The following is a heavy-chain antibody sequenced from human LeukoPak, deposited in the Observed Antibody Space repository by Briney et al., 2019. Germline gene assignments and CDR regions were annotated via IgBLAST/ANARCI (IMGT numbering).Heavy chain of an antibody. CDR3: ARDSFFDGNDRADYFDR. D-gene: IGHD3-22*01. Sequence: PGGSLRLSCDASGFKFSDYDMNWVRQAPGKAPEWLSYISGGGATISYADSVKGRFTISRDNAKNSLSLQMNSLRVEDTAIYYCARDSFFDGNDRADYFDRWGQGTLVTVSS. V-gene: IGHV3-48*03. CDR2: ISGGGATI. CDR1: GFKFSDYD. J-gene: IGHJ4*02.